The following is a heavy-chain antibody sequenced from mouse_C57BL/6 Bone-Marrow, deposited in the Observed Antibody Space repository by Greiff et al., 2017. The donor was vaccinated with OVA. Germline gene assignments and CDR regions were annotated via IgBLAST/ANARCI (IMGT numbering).Heavy chain of an antibody. CDR2: INPSNGGT. Sequence: QVQLQQPGTELVKPGASVKLSCKASGYTFTSYWMHWVKQRPGQGLEWIGNINPSNGGTNYNEKFKSKATLTVAKSSSTAYMQLSSLTSEDSAVYYCARGAYYSNYEYYAIDYWGQGTSVTVSS. CDR3: ARGAYYSNYEYYAIDY. D-gene: IGHD2-5*01. J-gene: IGHJ4*01. CDR1: GYTFTSYW. V-gene: IGHV1-53*01.